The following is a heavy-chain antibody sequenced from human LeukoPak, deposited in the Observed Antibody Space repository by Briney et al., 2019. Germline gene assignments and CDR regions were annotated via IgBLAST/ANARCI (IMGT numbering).Heavy chain of an antibody. D-gene: IGHD3-22*01. V-gene: IGHV3-53*01. CDR3: ARGPSSSGYC. J-gene: IGHJ4*02. CDR2: IYSGGST. CDR1: GFTVSSNY. Sequence: GGSLRLSCAASGFTVSSNYMSWVRQAPGKGLERVSVIYSGGSTYYADSVKGRFTISRDNAKNSLYLQMHSLRAEDTAVYYCARGPSSSGYCWGQGTLVTVSS.